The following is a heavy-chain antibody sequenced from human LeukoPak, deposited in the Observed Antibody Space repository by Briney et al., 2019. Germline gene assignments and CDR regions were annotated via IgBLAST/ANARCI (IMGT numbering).Heavy chain of an antibody. CDR2: MSKDGSNK. Sequence: GRSLRLSCAAAGFTFSNYGIHWVRQAPGKGLEWVAVMSKDGSNKDYADSVKGRFIISRDNSKNTLYLQMNSLRAEDTAVYYCARDRSGIYDAFDIWGQGTMVTVSS. J-gene: IGHJ3*02. D-gene: IGHD1-14*01. V-gene: IGHV3-30*03. CDR1: GFTFSNYG. CDR3: ARDRSGIYDAFDI.